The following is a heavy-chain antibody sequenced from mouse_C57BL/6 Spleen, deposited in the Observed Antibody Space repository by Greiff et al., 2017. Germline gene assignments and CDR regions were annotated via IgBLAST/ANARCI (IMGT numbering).Heavy chain of an antibody. J-gene: IGHJ4*01. D-gene: IGHD4-1*01. CDR2: INPNNGGT. Sequence: VQLQQSGPELVKPGASVKISCKASGYTFTDYYMNWVKQSHGKSLEWIGDINPNNGGTSYNQKFKGKATLTVDKSSSTAYMELRSLTSEDSAVYYCARQLTGTGYYAMDYWGQGTSVTVSS. CDR1: GYTFTDYY. CDR3: ARQLTGTGYYAMDY. V-gene: IGHV1-26*01.